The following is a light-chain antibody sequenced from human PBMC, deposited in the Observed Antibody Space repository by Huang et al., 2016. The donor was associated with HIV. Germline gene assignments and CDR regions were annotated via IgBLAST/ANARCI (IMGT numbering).Light chain of an antibody. CDR2: DAS. V-gene: IGKV3-15*01. CDR3: QQYDHWPET. J-gene: IGKJ2*01. Sequence: EIVMTQSPVTLSVSPGERATLSCRASENINNNFAWYQQKPGQAPRLLIYDASTRATDSPAGCSGSGCGTEFALTINSLQSEDYAVYYCQQYDHWPETFGQGTRLEIK. CDR1: ENINNN.